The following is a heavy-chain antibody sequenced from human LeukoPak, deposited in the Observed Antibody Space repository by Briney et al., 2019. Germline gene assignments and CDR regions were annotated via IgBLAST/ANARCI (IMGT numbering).Heavy chain of an antibody. CDR3: AREDFRDYYDSSGHYVWFDP. D-gene: IGHD3-22*01. V-gene: IGHV1-18*01. CDR1: GYTFTSYG. CDR2: TSAYNGNT. Sequence: GASVKVSCKASGYTFTSYGISWVRQAPGQGLEWMGWTSAYNGNTNYAQKLQGRVTMTTDTSTSTAYMELRSLRSDDTAVYYCAREDFRDYYDSSGHYVWFDPWGQGTLVTVSS. J-gene: IGHJ5*02.